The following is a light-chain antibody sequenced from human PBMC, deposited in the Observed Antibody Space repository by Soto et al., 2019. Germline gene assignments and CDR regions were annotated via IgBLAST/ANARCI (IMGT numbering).Light chain of an antibody. Sequence: DIQMTQSPSTLSASVGDRVTITCRASQSISTWLAWYQQRPGKAPNLLIYKASNLESGVPSSFSGSGSGTEFTLTISSLQPDDFATYYCQQYNTYPYTFGQGTKLEIK. CDR3: QQYNTYPYT. J-gene: IGKJ2*01. CDR2: KAS. V-gene: IGKV1-5*03. CDR1: QSISTW.